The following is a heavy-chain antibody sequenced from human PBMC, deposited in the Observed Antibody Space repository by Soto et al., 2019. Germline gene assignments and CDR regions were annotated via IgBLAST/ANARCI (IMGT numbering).Heavy chain of an antibody. Sequence: QLQLQESGSGLVKPSQTLSLTCAVSGGSISSGGYSWSWIRQPPGKGLEWIGYIYHSGSTYYNPSLKGRVTIAVDRGMTQFSRTLSSVTAADTAVYYCAAGGGLPRYYWGQGTLVTVSS. V-gene: IGHV4-30-2*01. J-gene: IGHJ4*02. D-gene: IGHD5-12*01. CDR2: IYHSGST. CDR3: AAGGGLPRYY. CDR1: GGSISSGGYS.